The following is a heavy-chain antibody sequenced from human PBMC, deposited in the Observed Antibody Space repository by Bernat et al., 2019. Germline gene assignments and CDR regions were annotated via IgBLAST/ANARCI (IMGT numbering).Heavy chain of an antibody. CDR2: INPNSGGT. D-gene: IGHD3-10*01. CDR1: GYTFTGYY. J-gene: IGHJ4*02. CDR3: ARTDYYGSGSYGRFDY. Sequence: QVQLVQSGAEVKKPGASVKVSCKASGYTFTGYYIHWVRQAPGQGLEWMGRINPNSGGTNFAQKFQGRVTMTRDTSISTVYMELSRLGSDDTAVYYCARTDYYGSGSYGRFDYWGQGTLVTVSS. V-gene: IGHV1-2*06.